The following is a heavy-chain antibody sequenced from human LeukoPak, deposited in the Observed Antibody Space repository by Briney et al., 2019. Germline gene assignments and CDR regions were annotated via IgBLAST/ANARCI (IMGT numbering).Heavy chain of an antibody. CDR2: ISAYNGNT. Sequence: ASVKVSCKASGYTFTSYGISWVRQAPGQGLEWMGCISAYNGNTNYAQKLQGRVTMTTDTSTSTAYMELRSLRSDDTAVYYCAREGLRSIAARRGTRDYMDVWGKGTTVIVSS. CDR3: AREGLRSIAARRGTRDYMDV. V-gene: IGHV1-18*01. D-gene: IGHD6-6*01. CDR1: GYTFTSYG. J-gene: IGHJ6*03.